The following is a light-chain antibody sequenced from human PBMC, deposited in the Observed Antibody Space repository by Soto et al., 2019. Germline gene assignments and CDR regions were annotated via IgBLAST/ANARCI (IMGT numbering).Light chain of an antibody. J-gene: IGLJ2*01. CDR1: NIGSKS. V-gene: IGLV3-21*04. Sequence: SYELTQSPSVSVAPGKTVRITCGGNNIGSKSVHWYQQKPGQAPVLVIYYDSDRPSGIPERFSGSNSGNTATLTISRVEAGDEADYYCQVWDSGSDHVVFGGGTKLTVL. CDR3: QVWDSGSDHVV. CDR2: YDS.